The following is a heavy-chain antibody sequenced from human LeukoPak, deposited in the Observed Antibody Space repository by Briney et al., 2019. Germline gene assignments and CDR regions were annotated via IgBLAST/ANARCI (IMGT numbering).Heavy chain of an antibody. Sequence: GASEKVSCKVSGYTLTELSMHWVRQAPGKGLEWMGGFDPEDGETIYAQKFQGRVTMTEDTSTDTAYMELSSLRSEDTAVYYCATDKQLLVPTNHPPTYGMDVWGKGTTVTVSS. J-gene: IGHJ6*04. CDR1: GYTLTELS. D-gene: IGHD2-15*01. CDR2: FDPEDGET. CDR3: ATDKQLLVPTNHPPTYGMDV. V-gene: IGHV1-24*01.